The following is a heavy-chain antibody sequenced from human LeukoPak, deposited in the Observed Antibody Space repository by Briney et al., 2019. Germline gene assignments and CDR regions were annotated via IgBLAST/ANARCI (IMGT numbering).Heavy chain of an antibody. Sequence: GASVKVSCKASGYTFTSYGISWVRQAPGQGLEWMGWISAYNGNTNYAQKFQGRVTMTRDTSTSTVYMELSSLRSEDTAVYYCARGLYDSSGYYLMSGDALDIWGQGTMVTVSS. D-gene: IGHD3-22*01. CDR2: ISAYNGNT. J-gene: IGHJ3*02. CDR3: ARGLYDSSGYYLMSGDALDI. V-gene: IGHV1-18*01. CDR1: GYTFTSYG.